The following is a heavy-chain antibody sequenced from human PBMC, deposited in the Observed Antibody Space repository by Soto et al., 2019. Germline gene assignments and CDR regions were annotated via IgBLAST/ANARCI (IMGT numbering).Heavy chain of an antibody. D-gene: IGHD3-3*01. V-gene: IGHV3-15*01. J-gene: IGHJ3*02. CDR3: TTSSLRFLDTDAFDI. CDR2: IKSKTDGGTT. Sequence: VGSLRLSCAASGFTFSNACMSWVRQAPGKGLEWVGRIKSKTDGGTTDYAAPVKGRFTISRDDSKNTLYLQMNSLKTEDTAVYYCTTSSLRFLDTDAFDIWGQGTMVTVSS. CDR1: GFTFSNAC.